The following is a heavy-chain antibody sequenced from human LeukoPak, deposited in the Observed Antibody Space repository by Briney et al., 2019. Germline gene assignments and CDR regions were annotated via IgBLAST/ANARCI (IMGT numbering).Heavy chain of an antibody. D-gene: IGHD6-19*01. CDR1: GFSFTTYY. Sequence: GGSLRFSRAASGFSFTTYYAHGVRQDPGKGLEWVSGISDSGGSTYYADSVKGRFTISRDNSKNTLYLQMNSLRADDTAVDHCFSAGWISGGLDVWGQGTMVTVSS. J-gene: IGHJ6*02. CDR3: FSAGWISGGLDV. CDR2: ISDSGGST. V-gene: IGHV3-23*01.